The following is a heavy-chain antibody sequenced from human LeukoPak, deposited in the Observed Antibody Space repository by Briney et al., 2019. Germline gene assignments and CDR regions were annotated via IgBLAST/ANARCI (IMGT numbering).Heavy chain of an antibody. Sequence: PSETLSLTCAVYGGSFSGYYWSWIRQPPGKGLEWIGEINHSGSTNYNPSLKSRVTISVDTSKNQFSLKLSSVTAADTAVYYCARAVTMVRGVTHYYYYYMDVWGKGTTVTISS. CDR2: INHSGST. V-gene: IGHV4-34*01. CDR3: ARAVTMVRGVTHYYYYYMDV. J-gene: IGHJ6*03. D-gene: IGHD3-10*01. CDR1: GGSFSGYY.